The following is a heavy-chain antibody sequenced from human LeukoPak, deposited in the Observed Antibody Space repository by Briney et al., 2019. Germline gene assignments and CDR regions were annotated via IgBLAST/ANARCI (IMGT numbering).Heavy chain of an antibody. CDR1: GYTLTELS. CDR2: FDPEDGET. V-gene: IGHV1-24*01. D-gene: IGHD3-22*01. CDR3: ATGYYYDSSGYSRYYFDY. Sequence: ASVKVSCKVSGYTLTELSMHWVRQAPGKGLEGMGGFDPEDGETIYAQKFQGRVTMTEDTPTDTAYMELSSLRSEDTAVYYCATGYYYDSSGYSRYYFDYWGQGTLVTVSS. J-gene: IGHJ4*02.